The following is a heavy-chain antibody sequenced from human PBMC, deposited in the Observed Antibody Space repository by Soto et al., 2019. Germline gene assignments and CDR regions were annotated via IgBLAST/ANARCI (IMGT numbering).Heavy chain of an antibody. D-gene: IGHD6-6*01. CDR3: EHSHSPLESSSSPFDY. CDR2: IYWDDDK. J-gene: IGHJ4*02. V-gene: IGHV2-5*02. CDR1: GFSLSTSGVG. Sequence: ESGPTLVNPTQTLTLTCTFSGFSLSTSGVGVGWVRQPPGKALEWLALIYWDDDKRYSPSLKSRLTITKDTSKNQVVLTMTNMDPVDTATYYCEHSHSPLESSSSPFDYWGQGTLVTVSS.